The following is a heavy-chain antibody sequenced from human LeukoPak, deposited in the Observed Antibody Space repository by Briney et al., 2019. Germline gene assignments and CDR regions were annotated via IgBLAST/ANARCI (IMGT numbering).Heavy chain of an antibody. D-gene: IGHD3-10*01. Sequence: ASVKVSCKASGYTFSSHGISWVRQAPGQGLEWMGWISAYNGNTDYGQNLRGRLIMTTDTSTSTAYMELRSLRSDDTAVYYCARDSIDGSGTYYNDSPDYWGQGTLVIVSS. V-gene: IGHV1-18*01. CDR1: GYTFSSHG. CDR2: ISAYNGNT. CDR3: ARDSIDGSGTYYNDSPDY. J-gene: IGHJ4*02.